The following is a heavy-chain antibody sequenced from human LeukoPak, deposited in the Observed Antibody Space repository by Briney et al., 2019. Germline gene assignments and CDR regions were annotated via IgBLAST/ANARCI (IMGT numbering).Heavy chain of an antibody. CDR3: ATEDKWEPTGGHYYMDV. V-gene: IGHV1-24*01. CDR2: FDPEDGET. Sequence: ASVKVSCKVSGYTLTELSMHWVRQAPGKGLEWMGGFDPEDGETIYAQKFQGRVTMTEDTSTDTAYMELSSLRSEDTAVYYCATEDKWEPTGGHYYMDVWGKGTTVTVSS. J-gene: IGHJ6*03. D-gene: IGHD1-26*01. CDR1: GYTLTELS.